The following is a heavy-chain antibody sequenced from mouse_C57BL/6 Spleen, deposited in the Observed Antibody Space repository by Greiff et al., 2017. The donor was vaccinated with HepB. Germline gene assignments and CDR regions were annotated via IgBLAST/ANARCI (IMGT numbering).Heavy chain of an antibody. V-gene: IGHV3-6*01. CDR3: ASVYYYGSSFAY. Sequence: EVQLQESGPGLVKPSQSLSLTCSVTGYSITSGYYWNWIRQFPGNKLEWMGYISYDGSNNYNPSLKNRISITRDTSKNQFFLKLNSVTTEDTATYYCASVYYYGSSFAYWGQGTLVTVSA. CDR2: ISYDGSN. CDR1: GYSITSGYY. D-gene: IGHD1-1*01. J-gene: IGHJ3*01.